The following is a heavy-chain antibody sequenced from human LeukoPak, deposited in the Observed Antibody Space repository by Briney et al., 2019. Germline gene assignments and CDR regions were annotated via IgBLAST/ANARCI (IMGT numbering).Heavy chain of an antibody. J-gene: IGHJ4*02. V-gene: IGHV3-23*01. Sequence: GGSLRPSFAASGFTFSSNAMSWVSQPPGKGLEWVSAIIGSGGSTYYTDSVKGRFNISRDNSKNTLYLQMNSLRAEDTAVYYCAKAPVDCSGGSCYSYYFDYWGQGTLVTVSS. CDR1: GFTFSSNA. CDR3: AKAPVDCSGGSCYSYYFDY. CDR2: IIGSGGST. D-gene: IGHD2-15*01.